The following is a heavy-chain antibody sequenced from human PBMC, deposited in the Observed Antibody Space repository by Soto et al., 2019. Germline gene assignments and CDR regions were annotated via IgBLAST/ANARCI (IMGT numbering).Heavy chain of an antibody. J-gene: IGHJ4*02. Sequence: ASVKVSCKASGYTFTSYGISWVRQAPGQGLEWMGWISAYNGNTNYAQKLQGRVTMTTDTSTSTAYMELRSLRSDDTAVYYCARGMGCSSTSCYPPHFDYWGQGTLVTVSS. CDR1: GYTFTSYG. CDR2: ISAYNGNT. CDR3: ARGMGCSSTSCYPPHFDY. V-gene: IGHV1-18*01. D-gene: IGHD2-2*01.